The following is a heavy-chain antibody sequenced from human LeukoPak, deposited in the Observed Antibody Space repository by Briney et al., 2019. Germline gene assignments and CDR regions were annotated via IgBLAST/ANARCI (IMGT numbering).Heavy chain of an antibody. Sequence: GGSLRLSCAASGFTFSHYGMHWVRQAPGKGLEWVAVISNDGSYKDYVNSVRGRFTISRDNSKNTLYMQMNSLTIEDTAVYYCAKDSPSGFDYWGHGILVTVSS. CDR2: ISNDGSYK. V-gene: IGHV3-30*18. CDR1: GFTFSHYG. CDR3: AKDSPSGFDY. D-gene: IGHD3-10*01. J-gene: IGHJ4*01.